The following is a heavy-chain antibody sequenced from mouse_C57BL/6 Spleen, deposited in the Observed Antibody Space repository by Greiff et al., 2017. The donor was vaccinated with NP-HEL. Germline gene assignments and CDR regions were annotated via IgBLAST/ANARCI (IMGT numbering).Heavy chain of an antibody. Sequence: EVQLQQSGPELVKPGASVKISCKASGYSFTGYYMNWVKQSPEKSLEWIGEINPSTGGTTYNQKFKAKATLTVDKSSSTAYMQLKSLTSEDSAVYYCARSPGYDWYFDVWGTGTTVTVSS. CDR3: ARSPGYDWYFDV. CDR2: INPSTGGT. V-gene: IGHV1-42*01. J-gene: IGHJ1*03. D-gene: IGHD2-2*01. CDR1: GYSFTGYY.